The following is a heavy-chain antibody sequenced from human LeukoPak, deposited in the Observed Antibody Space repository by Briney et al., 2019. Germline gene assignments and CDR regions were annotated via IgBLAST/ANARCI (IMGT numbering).Heavy chain of an antibody. V-gene: IGHV4-59*01. CDR3: ARDGLGITGTGLDY. CDR2: IYCSGST. CDR1: GRPHNKFL. J-gene: IGHJ4*02. Sequence: SDPLSLPCTVSGRPHNKFLWSWIRHPPGKAVEWLGYIYCSGSTTYTPSLRNRVTISVDTSNNHFSLGLSSATAADAAVYYCARDGLGITGTGLDYWGQGVLVTVSS. D-gene: IGHD1-7*01.